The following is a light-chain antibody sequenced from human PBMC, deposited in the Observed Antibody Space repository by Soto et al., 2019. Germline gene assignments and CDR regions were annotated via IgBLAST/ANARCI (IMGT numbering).Light chain of an antibody. V-gene: IGLV2-14*01. CDR2: EVS. CDR3: SSYTGSSTPYV. Sequence: QSALTQRASVSGSPGQSITISCTGTSSDVGGYNYVSWYQQLPGKAPKLMIYEVSNRPSGVSNRFSGSKSGNTASLTISGLQAEDEAAYYCSSYTGSSTPYVFGTGTKLTVL. CDR1: SSDVGGYNY. J-gene: IGLJ1*01.